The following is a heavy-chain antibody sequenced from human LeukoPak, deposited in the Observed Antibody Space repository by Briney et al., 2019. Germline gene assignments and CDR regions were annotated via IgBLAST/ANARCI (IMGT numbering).Heavy chain of an antibody. CDR1: GYSINNYW. Sequence: GESLKISCKGSGYSINNYWIAWVRQMPGKGLEWMGIIYPADSDIRYSPSFQGQVTISADKSISTAYLQWNSLKASDTAMYYCARRRGSYDGFDYWGQGTLVTVSS. D-gene: IGHD1-26*01. CDR3: ARRRGSYDGFDY. CDR2: IYPADSDI. V-gene: IGHV5-51*01. J-gene: IGHJ4*02.